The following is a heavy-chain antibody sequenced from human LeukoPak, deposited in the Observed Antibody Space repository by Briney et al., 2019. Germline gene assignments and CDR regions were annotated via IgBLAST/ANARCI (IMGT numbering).Heavy chain of an antibody. CDR1: GFTLRSYW. J-gene: IGHJ4*02. D-gene: IGHD1-26*01. Sequence: GGSLRLSCAASGFTLRSYWMSWVGQAPGKGLEWVANIKQDGREIYYVDSVKGRFTISRDNAKNSLYLQMNSLRAEDTAVYYCARDKQVGATYFDYWGQGTLVTVSS. V-gene: IGHV3-7*01. CDR2: IKQDGREI. CDR3: ARDKQVGATYFDY.